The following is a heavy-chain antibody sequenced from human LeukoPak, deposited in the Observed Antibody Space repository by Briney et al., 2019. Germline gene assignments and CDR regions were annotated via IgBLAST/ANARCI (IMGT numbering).Heavy chain of an antibody. Sequence: SETLSHTCTVSGGSISSSSYYWGWIRQPPGKGLEWIGSIYYSGSTYYNPSLKSRVTISVDTSKNQFSLKLSSVTAADTAVYYCARHAYYDFWSASYWGQGTLVTVSS. CDR2: IYYSGST. J-gene: IGHJ4*02. CDR1: GGSISSSSYY. V-gene: IGHV4-39*01. CDR3: ARHAYYDFWSASY. D-gene: IGHD3-3*01.